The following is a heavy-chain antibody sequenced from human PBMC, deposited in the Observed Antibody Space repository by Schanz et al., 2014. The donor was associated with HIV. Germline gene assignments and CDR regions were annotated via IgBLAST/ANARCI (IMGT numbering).Heavy chain of an antibody. Sequence: QVQLVQSGAEVKEPGASVKVSCKPYGHIFTGYLMHWVRQAPGQGLEWMGWINPNSGATDSAQKVQGRVTMTRDTSISTAFMELSRLRSDDTAVYYCARGRSGYCSGGSCPYGRYYFDYWGQGTLVTVSS. V-gene: IGHV1-2*02. D-gene: IGHD2-15*01. CDR2: INPNSGAT. CDR3: ARGRSGYCSGGSCPYGRYYFDY. J-gene: IGHJ4*02. CDR1: GHIFTGYL.